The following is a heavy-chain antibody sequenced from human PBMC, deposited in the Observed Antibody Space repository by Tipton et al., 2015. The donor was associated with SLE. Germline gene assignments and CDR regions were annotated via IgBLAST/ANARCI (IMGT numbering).Heavy chain of an antibody. D-gene: IGHD5-24*01. CDR1: GFTFSSYW. CDR2: INGDGSST. Sequence: SLRLSCAASGFTFSSYWMHWVRQAPGKGLVWVSRINGDGSSTSYADSVKGRFTISRDNAKNTLYLQMNSLRAEGTAVYYCAREAAGVEMATNTLTGWGQGTLVTVSS. J-gene: IGHJ4*02. V-gene: IGHV3-74*01. CDR3: AREAAGVEMATNTLTG.